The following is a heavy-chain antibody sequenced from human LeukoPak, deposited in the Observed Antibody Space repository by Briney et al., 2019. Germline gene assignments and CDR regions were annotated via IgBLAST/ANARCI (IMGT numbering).Heavy chain of an antibody. CDR3: AGLTYYYGSGRVHHFDP. D-gene: IGHD3-10*01. V-gene: IGHV4-30-4*01. J-gene: IGHJ5*02. CDR2: IYYSVST. CDR1: GGSISSGDYY. Sequence: MASQTLSLTCTVSGGSISSGDYYWSWIRQPPGKGLEWIGYIYYSVSTYDNPSLKSRVTISVDTSKNQFSLKLGSVTAADTAVYYCAGLTYYYGSGRVHHFDPWGQGTLVTVSS.